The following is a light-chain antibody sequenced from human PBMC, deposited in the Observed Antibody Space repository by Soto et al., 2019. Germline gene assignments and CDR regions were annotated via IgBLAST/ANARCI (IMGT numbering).Light chain of an antibody. Sequence: EIVLTQSPGTLSLSPGETATLSCRASQTVTSYFAWYQQKPGQAPRLLIYGASSRATGIPDRFSGSGSGTDFTLTISGLEPDDFATYYRQHYNYNFGGGTKVDFK. CDR3: QHYNYN. J-gene: IGKJ4*01. CDR2: GAS. CDR1: QTVTSY. V-gene: IGKV3-20*01.